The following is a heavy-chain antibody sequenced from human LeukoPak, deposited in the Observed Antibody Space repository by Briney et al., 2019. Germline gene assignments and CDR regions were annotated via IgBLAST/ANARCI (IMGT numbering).Heavy chain of an antibody. V-gene: IGHV3-74*01. CDR2: INSDGSST. D-gene: IGHD2/OR15-2a*01. J-gene: IGHJ4*02. Sequence: GRSLRLSCAASGFTFSSYWMHWVRHAPGKGLVWVSRINSDGSSTSYADSVKGRFTISRDNAKNTLYLQMNSLRAEDTAVYYCARDRGYFYDQLDYWGQGTLVTVSS. CDR1: GFTFSSYW. CDR3: ARDRGYFYDQLDY.